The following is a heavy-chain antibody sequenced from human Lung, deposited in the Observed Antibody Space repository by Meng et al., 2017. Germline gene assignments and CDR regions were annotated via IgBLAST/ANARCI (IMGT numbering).Heavy chain of an antibody. CDR1: GGSFSDYY. J-gene: IGHJ4*02. V-gene: IGHV4-34*01. CDR2: INHSGST. CDR3: ARGPTTMAHDFDY. D-gene: IGHD4-11*01. Sequence: QVHLRQWGEGLLNPSETLSLTCVVSGGSFSDYYWSWIRQPPGKGLEWIGEINHSGSTNYNPSLESRATISVDTSQNNLSLKLSSVTAADSAVYYCARGPTTMAHDFDYWGQGTLVTVSS.